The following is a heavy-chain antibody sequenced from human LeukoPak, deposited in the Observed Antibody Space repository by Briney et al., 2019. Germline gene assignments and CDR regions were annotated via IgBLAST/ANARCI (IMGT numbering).Heavy chain of an antibody. CDR1: GGSISSGGYC. D-gene: IGHD2-15*01. CDR2: IYYSGST. CDR3: ARTEVVAATITHFDY. V-gene: IGHV4-31*03. J-gene: IGHJ4*02. Sequence: SETLSLTCTVSGGSISSGGYCWSWIRQHPGKGLEWIGYIYYSGSTSYNPSLKSRVTISVDTSKNQFSLKLSSVTPADTAVYYCARTEVVAATITHFDYWGQGTLVTVSS.